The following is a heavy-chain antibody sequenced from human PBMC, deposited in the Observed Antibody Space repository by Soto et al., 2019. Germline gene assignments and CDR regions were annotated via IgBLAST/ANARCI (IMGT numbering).Heavy chain of an antibody. J-gene: IGHJ6*02. D-gene: IGHD6-6*01. Sequence: SETLSLTCAVSGGSISSGGYSWSWIRQPPGKGLEWIGYIYHSGSTYYNPSLKSRVTISVDRSKNQFSLKLSSVTAADTAVYYCTSSSIAQYYYYYGMDVWGQGTKVTVSS. CDR2: IYHSGST. CDR3: TSSSIAQYYYYYGMDV. V-gene: IGHV4-30-2*01. CDR1: GGSISSGGYS.